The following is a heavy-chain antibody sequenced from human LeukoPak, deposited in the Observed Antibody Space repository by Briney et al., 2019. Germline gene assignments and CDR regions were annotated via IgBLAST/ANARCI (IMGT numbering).Heavy chain of an antibody. CDR1: GFTFNSYA. V-gene: IGHV3-23*01. Sequence: GGSLRLSCAASGFTFNSYALSWVRQAPGKGLEWVSSISGSGGRTYYADSVKGRFTISRDNSKSTLFLQMNSLRAEDTAVYYCAKDGSVLPNAFDIWGQGTMVTVSS. CDR3: AKDGSVLPNAFDI. J-gene: IGHJ3*02. D-gene: IGHD2/OR15-2a*01. CDR2: ISGSGGRT.